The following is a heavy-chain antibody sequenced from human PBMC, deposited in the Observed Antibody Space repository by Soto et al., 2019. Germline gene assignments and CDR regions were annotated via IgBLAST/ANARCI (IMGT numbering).Heavy chain of an antibody. V-gene: IGHV3-7*03. D-gene: IGHD5-18*01. Sequence: EVQLVESGGGLVQPGGSLRLSCAASGFTFSSFWLSWVRQAPGKGPEWVANINQDGSARNYLDSVKGRFTISRDNAKNSLYLQMNSLRAEDTAVYYCARDWNGYCYAYGYWGRGTLVTVSS. CDR2: INQDGSAR. J-gene: IGHJ4*02. CDR3: ARDWNGYCYAYGY. CDR1: GFTFSSFW.